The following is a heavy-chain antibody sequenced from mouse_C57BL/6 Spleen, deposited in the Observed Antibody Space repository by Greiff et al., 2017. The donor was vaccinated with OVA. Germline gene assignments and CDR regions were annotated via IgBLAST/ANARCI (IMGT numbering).Heavy chain of an antibody. V-gene: IGHV5-4*01. CDR3: ERDGKPYYYAMDY. J-gene: IGHJ4*01. D-gene: IGHD2-1*01. CDR2: ISDGGSYT. CDR1: GFTFSSYA. Sequence: EVQLVESGGGLVKPGGSLKLSCAASGFTFSSYAMSWVRQTPEKRLEWVATISDGGSYTYYPDNVKGRFTISRDNAKNNLYLQMSHLKSEDTAMYYCERDGKPYYYAMDYWGQGTSVTVSS.